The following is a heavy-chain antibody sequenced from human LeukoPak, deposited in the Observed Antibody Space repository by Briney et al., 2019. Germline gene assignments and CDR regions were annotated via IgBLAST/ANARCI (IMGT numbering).Heavy chain of an antibody. CDR1: GFTFSSYA. CDR3: AKDPTYYGDVSYYYYGMDV. J-gene: IGHJ6*02. V-gene: IGHV3-23*01. D-gene: IGHD4-17*01. CDR2: ISGSGGST. Sequence: GGSLRLSCEASGFTFSSYAMSWVRQAPGKGLEWVSAISGSGGSTYYADSVKGRFTISRDNSKNTLYLQMNSLRAEDTAVYYCAKDPTYYGDVSYYYYGMDVWGQGTTVTVSS.